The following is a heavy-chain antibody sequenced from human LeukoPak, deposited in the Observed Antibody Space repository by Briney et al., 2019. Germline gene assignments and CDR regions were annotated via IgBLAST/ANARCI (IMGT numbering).Heavy chain of an antibody. CDR3: ARTITIFGALGYFDY. V-gene: IGHV4-31*03. Sequence: SQTLSLTCTVSGTSISSGAYSWSWVRQHPGKGLEWIAYIYYSGNTYYNPSLKRRVTISVDTSKNQFSLKLSSVAAADTAVYYCARTITIFGALGYFDYWGQGTLVTVST. D-gene: IGHD3-3*01. J-gene: IGHJ4*02. CDR1: GTSISSGAYS. CDR2: IYYSGNT.